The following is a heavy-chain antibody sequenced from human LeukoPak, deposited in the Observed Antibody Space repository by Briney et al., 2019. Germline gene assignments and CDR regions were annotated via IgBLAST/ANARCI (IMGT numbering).Heavy chain of an antibody. CDR3: ADLGYTD. Sequence: GGSLRLSCEASGFSFSSSWMTWVRQAPGKGLEWVATIKNDGSDKYYVDSVKGRFTLSRDNAKSSLYLQMNNLRVEDTAVYYCADLGYTDGGQGTLVTVSS. CDR1: GFSFSSSW. V-gene: IGHV3-7*01. D-gene: IGHD2-15*01. J-gene: IGHJ4*02. CDR2: IKNDGSDK.